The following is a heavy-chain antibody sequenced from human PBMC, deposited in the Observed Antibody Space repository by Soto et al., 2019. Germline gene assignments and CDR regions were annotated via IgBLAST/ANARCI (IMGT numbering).Heavy chain of an antibody. V-gene: IGHV1-69*13. CDR2: IIPIFGTA. D-gene: IGHD1-20*01. J-gene: IGHJ5*02. Sequence: AVKCSFNASGCTFSSYAISWVRQAPGQGLEWMGGIIPIFGTANYAQNFQGRVTITADESTSKHYMELSSLRSEETAVHYCASLSVITGNSSWGQGTLVNVSS. CDR1: GCTFSSYA. CDR3: ASLSVITGNSS.